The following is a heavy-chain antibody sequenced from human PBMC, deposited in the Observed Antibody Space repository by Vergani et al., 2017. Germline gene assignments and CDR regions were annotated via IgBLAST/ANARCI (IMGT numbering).Heavy chain of an antibody. D-gene: IGHD1-26*01. V-gene: IGHV3-23*01. Sequence: EVQLLESGGGLVQPGGSLRLTCAASEFTFSHYAMNWVRKAPGKGLEWVSGISCSGVSAYYTDSVKGRFTIFRDNSKNTLYLQMNSLRAEYTAVYYCAKLPSGRIVGPLYYFDSWGQGTLVTVSS. J-gene: IGHJ4*02. CDR2: ISCSGVSA. CDR1: EFTFSHYA. CDR3: AKLPSGRIVGPLYYFDS.